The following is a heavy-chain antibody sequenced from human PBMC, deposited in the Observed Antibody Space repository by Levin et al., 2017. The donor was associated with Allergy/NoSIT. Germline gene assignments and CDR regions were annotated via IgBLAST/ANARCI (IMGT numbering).Heavy chain of an antibody. CDR1: GFTFSNFA. D-gene: IGHD3-10*01. J-gene: IGHJ4*02. Sequence: GESLKISCAASGFTFSNFAIHWVRQAPGKGLEWVAVVSHDGSNEYYADSVRGRFTISRDNSKNTLFLEMNSLRVEDTAVYYCARDGSGSYKYYFDNWGQGTLVTVSS. CDR3: ARDGSGSYKYYFDN. CDR2: VSHDGSNE. V-gene: IGHV3-30-3*01.